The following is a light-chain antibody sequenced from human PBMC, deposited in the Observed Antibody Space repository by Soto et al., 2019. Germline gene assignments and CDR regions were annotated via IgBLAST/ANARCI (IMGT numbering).Light chain of an antibody. CDR2: DVS. CDR3: SSYTSSSTLSV. CDR1: SSDVGGYNY. V-gene: IGLV2-14*01. J-gene: IGLJ1*01. Sequence: QSDLTQPASVSGSPGQSITISCTGTSSDVGGYNYVSWYQQQPGKAPKLMIYDVSNRPSGVSNRFSGSKSGNTASLTISGLQAEDEADYYCSSYTSSSTLSVFGTGTKLTVL.